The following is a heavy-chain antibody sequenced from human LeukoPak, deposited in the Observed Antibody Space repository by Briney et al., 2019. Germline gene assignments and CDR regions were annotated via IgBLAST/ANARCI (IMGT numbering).Heavy chain of an antibody. CDR2: IYYSGST. CDR1: GGSISSYY. V-gene: IGHV4-59*08. Sequence: PSETLSLTCTVSGGSISSYYWSWIRQPPGKGLEWIGYIYYSGSTNYNPSLKSRVTISVDTSKNQFSLKLSSVTAADTAVYYCARGGGSSWYGVDYWGQGTLVTVSS. D-gene: IGHD6-13*01. J-gene: IGHJ4*02. CDR3: ARGGGSSWYGVDY.